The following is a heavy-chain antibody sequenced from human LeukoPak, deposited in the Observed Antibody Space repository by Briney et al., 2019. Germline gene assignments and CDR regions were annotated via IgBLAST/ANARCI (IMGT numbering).Heavy chain of an antibody. D-gene: IGHD3-22*01. CDR1: GYSFTSYW. Sequence: GESLKISCKGPGYSFTSYWIGWVRQMPGKGLEWMGIIYPGDSDTRYSPSFQGQVTISADKSTSTAYLQWSSLKASDTAMYYCARINYYDSSGYSFGIWGQGTMVTVSS. J-gene: IGHJ3*02. CDR3: ARINYYDSSGYSFGI. V-gene: IGHV5-51*01. CDR2: IYPGDSDT.